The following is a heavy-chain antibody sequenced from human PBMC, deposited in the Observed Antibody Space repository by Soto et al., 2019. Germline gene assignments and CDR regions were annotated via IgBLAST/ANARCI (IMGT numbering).Heavy chain of an antibody. CDR2: IYYSGST. V-gene: IGHV4-59*01. D-gene: IGHD3-16*01. CDR1: SASIGSYY. Sequence: PSETLSLTCTVSSASIGSYYWRWIRQPPGKGLEWIGYIYYSGSTNYNPSLKSRVTISVDTSKNQFSLKLSSVTAADTAVYYCARFPDSTFGVDNPLPGEFYFDYWGQGTLVTVSS. CDR3: ARFPDSTFGVDNPLPGEFYFDY. J-gene: IGHJ4*02.